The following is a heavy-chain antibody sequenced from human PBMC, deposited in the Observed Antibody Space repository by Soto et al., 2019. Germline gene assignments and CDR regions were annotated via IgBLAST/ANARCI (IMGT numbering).Heavy chain of an antibody. V-gene: IGHV3-23*01. J-gene: IGHJ4*02. Sequence: GGSLRLSCAASGFTFSSYAMSWVRQAPGKGLEWVSAISGSGGSTYYADSVKGRFTISRDNSKNTLYLQMNSLRAEDTAVYYCAKSVFKTVTTRAYDYWGQGTLVTVSS. CDR3: AKSVFKTVTTRAYDY. CDR2: ISGSGGST. D-gene: IGHD4-17*01. CDR1: GFTFSSYA.